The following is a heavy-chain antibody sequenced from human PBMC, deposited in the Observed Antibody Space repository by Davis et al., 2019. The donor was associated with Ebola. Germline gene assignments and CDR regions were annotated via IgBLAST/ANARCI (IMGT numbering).Heavy chain of an antibody. Sequence: PGGSLRLSCAASGFTFGNYAMTWARQAPGKGLEWVSAVTSSGGGTYYADSVKGRFTISRDNSKNTLHLQMNSLRVEDTAVYYCARHANGDFWFFHLWGRGTLVTVSS. CDR1: GFTFGNYA. CDR2: VTSSGGGT. D-gene: IGHD4-17*01. J-gene: IGHJ2*01. V-gene: IGHV3-23*01. CDR3: ARHANGDFWFFHL.